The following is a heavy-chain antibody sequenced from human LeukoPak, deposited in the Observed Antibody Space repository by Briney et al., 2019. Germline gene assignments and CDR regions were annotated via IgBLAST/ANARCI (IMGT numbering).Heavy chain of an antibody. D-gene: IGHD3-3*01. V-gene: IGHV4-38-2*02. Sequence: SETLSLTCTVSGYSISSGYYWGWIRQPPGKGLEWIGSIYYSGSTYYNPSLKSRVTISVDTSKNQFSLQLSFVTAAATAVYYCARGSPTYYDFWRGYSGGDAFDIWGQGTMVTVSS. J-gene: IGHJ3*02. CDR2: IYYSGST. CDR1: GYSISSGYY. CDR3: ARGSPTYYDFWRGYSGGDAFDI.